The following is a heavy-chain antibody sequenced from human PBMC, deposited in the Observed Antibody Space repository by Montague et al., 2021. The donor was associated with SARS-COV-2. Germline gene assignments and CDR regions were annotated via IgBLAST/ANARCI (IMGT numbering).Heavy chain of an antibody. D-gene: IGHD3-9*01. CDR3: ARDTRPNFAYYDILAGDYYYYGIDV. CDR1: GGSINSGSYY. J-gene: IGHJ6*02. CDR2: TSTSGNT. Sequence: TLSLTCTVSGGSINSGSYYWGWIRQAAGKGLEWIGRTSTSGNTKYNTSLKSRVTISVDTSQNQFSLKMYSVTAADTAVYYCARDTRPNFAYYDILAGDYYYYGIDVWGQGTTVTVSS. V-gene: IGHV4-61*02.